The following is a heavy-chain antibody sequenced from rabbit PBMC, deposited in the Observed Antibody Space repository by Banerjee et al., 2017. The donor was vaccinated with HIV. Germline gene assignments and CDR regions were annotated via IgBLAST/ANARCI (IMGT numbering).Heavy chain of an antibody. J-gene: IGHJ4*01. D-gene: IGHD4-2*01. CDR3: ARSGYAGTNGQSYFNL. CDR2: IGTGSGTT. CDR1: GSTLSRYY. Sequence: QEQLEESGGGLVQPEGSLTLTCTASGSTLSRYYICWVRQAPGKGLEWIACIGTGSGTTYYATWAKGRFTISKTSSTTVTLQMTSLTAADTATYLCARSGYAGTNGQSYFNLWGQGTLVTVS. V-gene: IGHV1S45*01.